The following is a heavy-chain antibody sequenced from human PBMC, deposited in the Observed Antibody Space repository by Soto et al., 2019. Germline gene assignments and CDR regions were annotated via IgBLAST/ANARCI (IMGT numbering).Heavy chain of an antibody. J-gene: IGHJ4*02. CDR1: GGSISSYY. CDR2: IYYSGST. CDR3: ARHPVGANQALFGLLGYYFDY. V-gene: IGHV4-59*01. D-gene: IGHD7-27*01. Sequence: SETLSLTCTVSGGSISSYYWSWIRQPPGKGLEWIGYIYYSGSTNYNPSLKSRVTISVDTSKNQFSLKLSSVTAADTAVYYCARHPVGANQALFGLLGYYFDYWGQGTLVTVSS.